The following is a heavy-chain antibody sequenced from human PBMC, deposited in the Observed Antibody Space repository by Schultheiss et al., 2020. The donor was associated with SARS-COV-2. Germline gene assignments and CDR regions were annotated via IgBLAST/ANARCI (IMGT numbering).Heavy chain of an antibody. Sequence: SETLSLTCTVSGGSISSGSYYWSWIRQPAGKGLEWIGRIYTSGSTNYNPSLKSRVTISLDTSKNQFSLKLSSVTAADTAVYYCARGYCSSTSCHFDIWGQGTMVTVSS. CDR3: ARGYCSSTSCHFDI. CDR2: IYTSGST. D-gene: IGHD2-2*01. CDR1: GGSISSGSYY. V-gene: IGHV4-61*02. J-gene: IGHJ3*02.